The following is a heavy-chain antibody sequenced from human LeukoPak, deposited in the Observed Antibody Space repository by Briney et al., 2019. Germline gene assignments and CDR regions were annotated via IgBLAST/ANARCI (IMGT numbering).Heavy chain of an antibody. V-gene: IGHV1-69*05. J-gene: IGHJ5*02. CDR3: GSGNYQFDP. D-gene: IGHD4-11*01. CDR1: VGTFIRYV. Sequence: GSSVNVAFKASVGTFIRYVISWVRQAPRQGREWMGGIIPIFVTANYAQKLQGRVTITTDEYTSTAYMELSSLRSEDTAVYYCGSGNYQFDPWGPGTLVTVSS. CDR2: IIPIFVTA.